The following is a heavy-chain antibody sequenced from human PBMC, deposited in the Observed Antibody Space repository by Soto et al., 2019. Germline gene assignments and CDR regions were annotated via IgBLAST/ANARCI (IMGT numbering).Heavy chain of an antibody. Sequence: GGSLRLSCAASGFTVNDNYMTWVRQAPGRGLDWVSIIFSAGSTYYADAVRGRFTISRDNSKNTLYLQMNSLRAEDTAIYYCARGAGGNSWRSPTFDSWGQGTLVTVSS. CDR3: ARGAGGNSWRSPTFDS. CDR1: GFTVNDNY. V-gene: IGHV3-66*01. D-gene: IGHD5-18*01. CDR2: IFSAGST. J-gene: IGHJ4*02.